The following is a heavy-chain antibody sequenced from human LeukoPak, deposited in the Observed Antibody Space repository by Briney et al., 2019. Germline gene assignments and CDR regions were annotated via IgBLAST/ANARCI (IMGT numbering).Heavy chain of an antibody. D-gene: IGHD6-13*01. CDR1: GGTFSSYA. J-gene: IGHJ4*02. Sequence: SVKVSCKASGGTFSSYAISWVRQAPGQGLEWMGGIIPISGTANYAQKFQGRVTITADESTSTAYMELSSLRSEDTAVYYCARDILAAGYYFDYWGQGTMVTVSS. CDR2: IIPISGTA. CDR3: ARDILAAGYYFDY. V-gene: IGHV1-69*13.